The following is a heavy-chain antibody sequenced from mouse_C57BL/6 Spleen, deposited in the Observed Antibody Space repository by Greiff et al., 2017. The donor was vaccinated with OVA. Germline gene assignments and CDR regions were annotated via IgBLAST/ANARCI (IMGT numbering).Heavy chain of an antibody. CDR3: ARYYPLYAMDY. J-gene: IGHJ4*01. CDR1: GFTFSSYA. V-gene: IGHV5-4*01. CDR2: ISDGGSYT. Sequence: EVQRVESGGGLVKPGGSLKLSCAASGFTFSSYAMSWVRQTPEKRLEWVATISDGGSYTYYPDNVKGRFTISRDNAKNNLYLQMSHLKSEDTAMYYCARYYPLYAMDYWGQGTSVTVSS. D-gene: IGHD1-1*02.